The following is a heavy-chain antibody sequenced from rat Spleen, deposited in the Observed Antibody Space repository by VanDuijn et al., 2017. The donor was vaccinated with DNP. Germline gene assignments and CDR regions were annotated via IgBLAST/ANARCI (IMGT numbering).Heavy chain of an antibody. J-gene: IGHJ2*01. Sequence: EVQLVESGGGLVQPGRSLKLSCAASGFTFSDCYMAWVRQAPAKGLEWVASISYDGDKFYYRDSVKGRFTISRDNAKSTLYLQMNSLRSEDTATYYCTRVRAPWGYFDYWGQGVMVTVSS. CDR2: ISYDGDKF. V-gene: IGHV5-20*01. D-gene: IGHD3-1*01. CDR1: GFTFSDCY. CDR3: TRVRAPWGYFDY.